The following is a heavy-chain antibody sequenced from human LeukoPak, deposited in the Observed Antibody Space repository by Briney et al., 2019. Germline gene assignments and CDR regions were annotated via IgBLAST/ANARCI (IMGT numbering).Heavy chain of an antibody. CDR3: ARGDYSSSPLDY. Sequence: SETLSLTCTVSGGSISSYYWGWIRQPPGKELEWIGSIYYSGSTYYNPSLKSRVTISVDTSQNQFSLKLSSVTAADTAVYYCARGDYSSSPLDYWGQGTLVTVSS. V-gene: IGHV4-39*07. CDR2: IYYSGST. J-gene: IGHJ4*02. CDR1: GGSISSYY. D-gene: IGHD6-6*01.